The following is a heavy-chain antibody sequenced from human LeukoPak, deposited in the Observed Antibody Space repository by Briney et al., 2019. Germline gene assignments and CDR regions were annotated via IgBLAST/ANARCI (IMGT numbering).Heavy chain of an antibody. CDR3: SKRGSDSPSCFQH. D-gene: IGHD2-21*02. V-gene: IGHV3-23*01. CDR1: GFTFSTYA. J-gene: IGHJ1*01. CDR2: ISSSGADT. Sequence: GGALRLSCAASGFTFSTYAMTWVRQGPGKGPEWVSAISSSGADTHYADSVKGRFTISRDNSKNTLYLQMNSLRAEDTAVYYCSKRGSDSPSCFQHWGQGTLVTVSS.